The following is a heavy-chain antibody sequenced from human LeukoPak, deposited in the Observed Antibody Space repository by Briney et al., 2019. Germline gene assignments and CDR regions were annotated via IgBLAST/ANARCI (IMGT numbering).Heavy chain of an antibody. CDR1: GFTVSSNY. Sequence: PGGSLRLSCAASGFTVSSNYMSWVRQAPGKGLEWVSVIYSGGSTYYADSVKGRFTISRDNSKNTLYLQMNSLRAEDTAVYYCARDFGGSPFDYWGQEPWSPSPQ. CDR3: ARDFGGSPFDY. CDR2: IYSGGST. D-gene: IGHD1-26*01. V-gene: IGHV3-66*01. J-gene: IGHJ4*01.